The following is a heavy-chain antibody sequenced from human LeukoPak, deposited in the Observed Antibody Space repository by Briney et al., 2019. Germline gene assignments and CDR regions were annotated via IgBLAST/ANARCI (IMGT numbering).Heavy chain of an antibody. J-gene: IGHJ3*02. V-gene: IGHV3-23*01. D-gene: IGHD3-22*01. Sequence: PGGSLRLSCAASGFTFSSYGMSWVRQAPGRGLEWVSAISGSGGSTYYADSVKGRFTISRDSVKNSLYLQMNSLSAEDTAVYYCARLRAERNYDSSVYRAFDMWGQGTMVSVSS. CDR1: GFTFSSYG. CDR3: ARLRAERNYDSSVYRAFDM. CDR2: ISGSGGST.